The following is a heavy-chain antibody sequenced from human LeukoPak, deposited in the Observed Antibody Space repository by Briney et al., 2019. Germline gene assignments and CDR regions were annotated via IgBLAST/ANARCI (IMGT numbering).Heavy chain of an antibody. CDR1: GGSISSSNW. V-gene: IGHV4-4*02. D-gene: IGHD6-19*01. Sequence: SETLSLTCAVSGGSISSSNWWSWVRQPPGKGLEWIGEIYHSGSTNYNPSLKSRVTISVDKSKNQFSLKLSSVTAADTAVYYCAREFGSGWHRDYMDVWGKGTTVTVSS. CDR2: IYHSGST. J-gene: IGHJ6*03. CDR3: AREFGSGWHRDYMDV.